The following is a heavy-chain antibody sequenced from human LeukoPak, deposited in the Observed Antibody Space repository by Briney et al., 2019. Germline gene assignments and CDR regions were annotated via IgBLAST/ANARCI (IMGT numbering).Heavy chain of an antibody. CDR3: TRGGSYSLAIGY. CDR1: GFTLSDYS. J-gene: IGHJ4*02. V-gene: IGHV3-48*01. CDR2: ISSSSSTI. D-gene: IGHD1-26*01. Sequence: GGSLRLSCAASGFTLSDYSMNWVRQAPGKGLEWVSYISSSSSTIYYADSVKGRFTISRDNAKNSLYLQMNNLRAEDTAVYFCTRGGSYSLAIGYWGQGTLVTVSS.